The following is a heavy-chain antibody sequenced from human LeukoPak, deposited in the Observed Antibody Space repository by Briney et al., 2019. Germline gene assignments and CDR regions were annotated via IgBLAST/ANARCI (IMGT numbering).Heavy chain of an antibody. D-gene: IGHD5-18*01. CDR3: ATLRGYSYGWAFDI. CDR2: ISSSSSYI. V-gene: IGHV3-21*01. CDR1: GFTFSSYS. J-gene: IGHJ3*02. Sequence: GGSLRLSCAASGFTFSSYSMNWVRQAPGKGLEWVSSISSSSSYIYYADSVKGRFTISRDNAKKSLYLQMNSLRAEDTAVYYCATLRGYSYGWAFDIWGQGTMVTVSS.